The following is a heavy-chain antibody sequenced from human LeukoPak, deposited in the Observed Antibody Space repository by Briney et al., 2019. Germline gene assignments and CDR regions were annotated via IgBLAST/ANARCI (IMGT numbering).Heavy chain of an antibody. CDR1: GGSISSGGYY. D-gene: IGHD6-13*01. V-gene: IGHV4-30-2*01. CDR2: IYHSGST. Sequence: SETLSLTCTVSGGSISSGGYYWSWIRQPPGKGLEWIGYIYHSGSTYYNPSLKSRVTISVDRSKNQFSLKLSSVTAADTAVYYCARVTLYSSSWYGLDYWGQGTLVTVSS. J-gene: IGHJ4*02. CDR3: ARVTLYSSSWYGLDY.